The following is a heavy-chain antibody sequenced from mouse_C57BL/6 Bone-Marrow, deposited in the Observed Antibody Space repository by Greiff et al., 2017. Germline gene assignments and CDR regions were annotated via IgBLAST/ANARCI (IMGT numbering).Heavy chain of an antibody. V-gene: IGHV1-55*01. D-gene: IGHD1-1*01. CDR1: GYTFTSYW. J-gene: IGHJ4*01. Sequence: VQLQQPGAELVKPGASVKMSCKASGYTFTSYWITWVKQRPGQGLEWIGDIYPGSGSTNYNEKFKSKATLTVDTSSSTAYMQRSSLTYEYSADYFCARRCDSSYVYDMDYWGQGTSVTVSS. CDR2: IYPGSGST. CDR3: ARRCDSSYVYDMDY.